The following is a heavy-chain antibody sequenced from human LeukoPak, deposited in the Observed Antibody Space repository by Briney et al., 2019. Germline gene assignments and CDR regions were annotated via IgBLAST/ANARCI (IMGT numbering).Heavy chain of an antibody. CDR2: IYYSGST. J-gene: IGHJ4*02. CDR1: GFSFSDYY. V-gene: IGHV4-38-2*02. D-gene: IGHD1-14*01. Sequence: LRLSCAASGFSFSDYYMNWIRQPPGKGLEWIGSIYYSGSTYYNPSLKSRVTISVDTSKNQFSLKLSSVTAADTAVYYCARDGIWGQGTLVTVSS. CDR3: ARDGI.